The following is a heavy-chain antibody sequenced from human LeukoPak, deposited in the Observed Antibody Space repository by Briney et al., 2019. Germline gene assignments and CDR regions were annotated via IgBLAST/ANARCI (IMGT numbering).Heavy chain of an antibody. V-gene: IGHV4-59*12. CDR3: ARIPWDSPFDY. D-gene: IGHD1-26*01. Sequence: SETLSLTCTVSGGSISSYYWSWIRQPPGKGLEWIGYIYYSGSTNYNPSLKSRVTISVDTSKNQFSLKLSSVTAADTAVYYCARIPWDSPFDYWGQGTLVTVSS. J-gene: IGHJ4*02. CDR1: GGSISSYY. CDR2: IYYSGST.